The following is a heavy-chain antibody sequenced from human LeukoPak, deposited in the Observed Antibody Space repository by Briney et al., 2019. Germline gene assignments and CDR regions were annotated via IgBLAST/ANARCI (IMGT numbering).Heavy chain of an antibody. CDR1: GITLSNYG. D-gene: IGHD3-22*01. V-gene: IGHV3-23*01. CDR3: AKRGVVIRVILVGFHKEAYYFDS. Sequence: GGSLRLSCAVSGITLSNYGMSWVRQAPGKGLEWVAGISDSGGNTKYADSVKGRFTISRDNPKNTLYLQMNGLRAEDTAVYFCAKRGVVIRVILVGFHKEAYYFDSWGQGALVTVSS. CDR2: ISDSGGNT. J-gene: IGHJ4*02.